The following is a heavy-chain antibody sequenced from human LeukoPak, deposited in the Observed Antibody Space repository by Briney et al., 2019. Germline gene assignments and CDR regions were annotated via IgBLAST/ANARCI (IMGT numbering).Heavy chain of an antibody. Sequence: GASVKVSCKASGGTFNSYAISWVRQATGPGLEWMGGIIPMSDTANYPPKLRGRLTITADIPTSTVYMELSSLRSEDTAVYYCAREDDTGRYMGDDAFDIWGKGTMVTVSS. CDR1: GGTFNSYA. D-gene: IGHD1-26*01. V-gene: IGHV1-69*06. CDR2: IIPMSDTA. CDR3: AREDDTGRYMGDDAFDI. J-gene: IGHJ3*02.